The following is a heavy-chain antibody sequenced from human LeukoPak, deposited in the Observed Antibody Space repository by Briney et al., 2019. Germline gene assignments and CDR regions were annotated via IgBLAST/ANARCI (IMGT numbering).Heavy chain of an antibody. CDR3: ATDDRDGYNFNY. D-gene: IGHD5-24*01. V-gene: IGHV4-34*01. CDR1: GGSISSYY. J-gene: IGHJ4*02. Sequence: SETLSLTCTVSGGSISSYYWSWIRQPPGKGLEWIGEINHSGSTNYNPSLKSRVTISVDTSKNQFSLKLSSVTAADTAVYYCATDDRDGYNFNYWGQGTLVTVSS. CDR2: INHSGST.